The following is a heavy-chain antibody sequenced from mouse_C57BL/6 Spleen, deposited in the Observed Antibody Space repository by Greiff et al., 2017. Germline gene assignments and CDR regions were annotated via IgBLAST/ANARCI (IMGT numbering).Heavy chain of an antibody. Sequence: VQLKESGPELVKPGASVKISCKASGYSFTGYYMNWVKQSPEKSLEWIGEINPSTGGTTYNQKFKAKATLTVDKSSSTAYMQLKSLTSEDSAVYYCAAATVVFDFDYWGQGTTLTVSS. V-gene: IGHV1-42*01. CDR1: GYSFTGYY. CDR2: INPSTGGT. J-gene: IGHJ2*01. CDR3: AAATVVFDFDY. D-gene: IGHD1-1*01.